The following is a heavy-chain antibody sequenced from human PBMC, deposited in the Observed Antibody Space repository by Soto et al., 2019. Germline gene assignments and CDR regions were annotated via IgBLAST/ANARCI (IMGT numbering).Heavy chain of an antibody. CDR2: ISSSSSTI. CDR1: GFTFSSYS. CDR3: ARGGWYDYFDY. V-gene: IGHV3-48*02. D-gene: IGHD6-19*01. J-gene: IGHJ4*02. Sequence: GGSLRLSCAASGFTFSSYSMNWVRQAPGKGLEWVSYISSSSSTIYYADSVKGRFTISRDNAKNSLYLKMNSLRDEDTAVYYCARGGWYDYFDYWGQGTLVTVSS.